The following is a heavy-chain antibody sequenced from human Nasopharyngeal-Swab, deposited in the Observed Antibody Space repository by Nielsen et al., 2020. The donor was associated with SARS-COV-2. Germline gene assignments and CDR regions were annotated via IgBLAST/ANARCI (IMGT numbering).Heavy chain of an antibody. Sequence: LTCAASGFTFSSYGMHWVRQAPGKGLEWVAVISYDGSNKYYADSVKGRFTISRDNSKNTLYLQMNSLRAEDTAVYYCAKDTYYDSSGYFLFGYAFDIWGQGTMVTVSS. CDR2: ISYDGSNK. V-gene: IGHV3-30*18. J-gene: IGHJ3*02. D-gene: IGHD3-22*01. CDR1: GFTFSSYG. CDR3: AKDTYYDSSGYFLFGYAFDI.